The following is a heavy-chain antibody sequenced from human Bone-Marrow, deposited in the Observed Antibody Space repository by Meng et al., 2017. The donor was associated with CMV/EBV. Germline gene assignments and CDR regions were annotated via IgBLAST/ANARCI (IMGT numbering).Heavy chain of an antibody. J-gene: IGHJ4*02. CDR2: IRSKAYGGTT. D-gene: IGHD1-26*01. CDR1: GFTFGDYA. V-gene: IGHV3-49*04. Sequence: GGSLRLSCTASGFTFGDYAMSWVRRAPGKGLEWVGFIRSKAYGGTTEYAASVKGRFTISRDDSKSIAYLQMNSLKTEDTAVYYCTRDGIPDYWGQGTLVTVSS. CDR3: TRDGIPDY.